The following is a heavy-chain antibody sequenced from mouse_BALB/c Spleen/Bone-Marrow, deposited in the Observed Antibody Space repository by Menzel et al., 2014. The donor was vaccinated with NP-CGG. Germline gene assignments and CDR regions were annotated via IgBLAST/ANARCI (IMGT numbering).Heavy chain of an antibody. Sequence: EVKLMESGGGLVQPGGSLKLSCAASGFDFSRYWMSWVQQAPGKGLEWIGEINPDSSTINYTPSLKDKFIISRDNAKNTLYLQMSKVRSEDTALYYCERLSYYGRFAYWGQGTLVTVSA. J-gene: IGHJ3*01. V-gene: IGHV4-1*02. CDR1: GFDFSRYW. CDR3: ERLSYYGRFAY. D-gene: IGHD1-1*01. CDR2: INPDSSTI.